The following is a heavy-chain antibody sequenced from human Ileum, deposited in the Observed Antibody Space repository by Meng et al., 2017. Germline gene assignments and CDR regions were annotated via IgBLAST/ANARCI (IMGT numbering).Heavy chain of an antibody. V-gene: IGHV3-23*03. CDR3: AKDRVVDGLFELDF. J-gene: IGHJ4*02. CDR1: GFPFSYYS. CDR2: IYGGGTTT. D-gene: IGHD5-24*01. Sequence: EVLLLESGGGLVQLVVSLILSCAAAGFPFSYYSMNWVRLAPGKGLEGVSIIYGGGTTTYYADSVRGRFTVSRDDSKNTLYLQMSRLRAEDTAMYYCAKDRVVDGLFELDFWGRGTLVTVSS.